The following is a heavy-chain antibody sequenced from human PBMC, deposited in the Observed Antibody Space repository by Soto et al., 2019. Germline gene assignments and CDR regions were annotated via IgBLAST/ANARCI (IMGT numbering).Heavy chain of an antibody. V-gene: IGHV1-58*01. CDR1: GFTFTSSA. D-gene: IGHD2-21*02. J-gene: IGHJ4*02. CDR2: IVVGSGNT. Sequence: QMQLVQSGPEVKKPGTSVKVSCKASGFTFTSSAVQWVRQARGQRLEWIGWIVVGSGNTNYAQKFQERVPITRDMSTSTAYMELSSLRSEDTAVYYCATESAYCGGDCYSGLDYWGQGTLVTVSS. CDR3: ATESAYCGGDCYSGLDY.